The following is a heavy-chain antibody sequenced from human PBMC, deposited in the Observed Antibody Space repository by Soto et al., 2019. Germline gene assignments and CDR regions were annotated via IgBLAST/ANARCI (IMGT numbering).Heavy chain of an antibody. Sequence: SLPCXVSWGSISSVVYYWVFILQTPGRGLEWIASMYHGGTTYSNPSLKSRVRISVDTSNNQFSLRLTSVTAADTAVYYCAIRGVREAAQNWFEPWGQATLVNV. J-gene: IGHJ5*02. CDR3: AIRGVREAAQNWFEP. CDR2: MYHGGTT. D-gene: IGHD3-3*01. V-gene: IGHV4-39*01. CDR1: WGSISSVVYY.